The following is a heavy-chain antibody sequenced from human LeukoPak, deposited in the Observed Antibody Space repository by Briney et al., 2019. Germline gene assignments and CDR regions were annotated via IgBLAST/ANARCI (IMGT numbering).Heavy chain of an antibody. CDR3: ARDERTAEGARDFDF. V-gene: IGHV1-46*01. Sequence: GASVKVSCKASGYTFTNYYLHWVRQAPGQGLEWMGIIDPNDAWTRYLEKFQGRLTLTRDRLTSTVYMNLDGLRSDDPAVYYCARDERTAEGARDFDFWGQGTLVTVSS. J-gene: IGHJ4*02. CDR1: GYTFTNYY. D-gene: IGHD6-13*01. CDR2: IDPNDAWT.